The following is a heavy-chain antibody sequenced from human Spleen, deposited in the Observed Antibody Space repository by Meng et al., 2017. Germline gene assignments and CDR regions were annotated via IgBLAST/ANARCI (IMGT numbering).Heavy chain of an antibody. CDR1: GGSFSDYY. CDR3: ARGPTTMAHDFDY. J-gene: IGHJ4*02. V-gene: IGHV4-34*01. Sequence: QVQLQQWGAGLLNPSETLSLTCVVSGGSFSDYYWSWIRQPPGKGLEWIGEINHSGSTNYNPSLERRATISVDTSQNNLSLKLSSVTAADSAVYYCARGPTTMAHDFDYWGQGTLVTVSS. D-gene: IGHD4-11*01. CDR2: INHSGST.